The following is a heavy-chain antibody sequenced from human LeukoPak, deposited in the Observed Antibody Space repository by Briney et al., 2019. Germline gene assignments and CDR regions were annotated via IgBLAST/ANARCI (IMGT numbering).Heavy chain of an antibody. CDR1: GFTFSSFS. J-gene: IGHJ2*01. CDR2: ISSSSSYI. Sequence: PGGSLTLPCAASGFTFSSFSMNWGRPAPGKGLELVSSISSSSSYIYYADYVKSRFTISRDNAKNSLYLQMNSLRAEDTAMYYCAREWPRDWGGQVGVFDLWGRGTLVTVSS. V-gene: IGHV3-21*01. CDR3: AREWPRDWGGQVGVFDL. D-gene: IGHD7-27*01.